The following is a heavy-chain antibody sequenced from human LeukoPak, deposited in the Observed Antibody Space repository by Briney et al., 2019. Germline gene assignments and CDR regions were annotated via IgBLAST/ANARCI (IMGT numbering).Heavy chain of an antibody. J-gene: IGHJ3*02. CDR2: ISSSTSPI. D-gene: IGHD6-6*01. Sequence: GGSLRLSCATSGFTFSSYSMNWVRQAPGKGLEWASYISSSTSPIYYADSVRGRFTISRDNAKNSLYLQMNSLRAEDTAVYYCARAYTSSSGRDAFDIWGQGTMVTVSS. V-gene: IGHV3-48*01. CDR1: GFTFSSYS. CDR3: ARAYTSSSGRDAFDI.